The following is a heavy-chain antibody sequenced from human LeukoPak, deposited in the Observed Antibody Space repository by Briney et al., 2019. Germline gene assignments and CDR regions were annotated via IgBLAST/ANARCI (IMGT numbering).Heavy chain of an antibody. CDR2: IYDSGST. CDR1: GGSIRSSYYY. J-gene: IGHJ5*02. Sequence: SETLSLTCTVSGGSIRSSYYYWGWIRQPPGKGLEWIGSIYDSGSTNYNPSLKSRVTISVDTSKNQFSLKLSSVTAADTAVYYCARLEADILTGYYATHNWFDPWGQGTLVTVSS. D-gene: IGHD3-9*01. CDR3: ARLEADILTGYYATHNWFDP. V-gene: IGHV4-39*07.